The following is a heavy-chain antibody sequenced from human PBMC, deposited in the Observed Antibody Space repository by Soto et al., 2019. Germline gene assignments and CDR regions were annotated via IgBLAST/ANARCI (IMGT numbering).Heavy chain of an antibody. Sequence: ASLKVSCKASGYTFTSYDINWVRQATGQGLEWMGWMNPNSGNTGYAQKFQGRVTMTRDTSISTAYMELSSLRSEDTAVYYCARADNYDYIWGSYRYSTWFDPWGQGTLVTVSS. D-gene: IGHD3-16*02. V-gene: IGHV1-8*01. CDR1: GYTFTSYD. J-gene: IGHJ5*02. CDR2: MNPNSGNT. CDR3: ARADNYDYIWGSYRYSTWFDP.